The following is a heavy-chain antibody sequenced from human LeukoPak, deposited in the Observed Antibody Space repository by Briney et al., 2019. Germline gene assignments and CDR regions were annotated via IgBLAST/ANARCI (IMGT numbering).Heavy chain of an antibody. CDR2: ISAYNGNT. CDR3: ARGPLRHETFLYAFDI. J-gene: IGHJ3*02. D-gene: IGHD2-8*01. Sequence: ASVKVSCKASGYTFTSYGISWVRQAPGQGLEWMGWISAYNGNTNYAQELQGRVTMTTDTSTSTAYMELRSLRSDDTAVYYCARGPLRHETFLYAFDIWGQGTMGTVSS. V-gene: IGHV1-18*01. CDR1: GYTFTSYG.